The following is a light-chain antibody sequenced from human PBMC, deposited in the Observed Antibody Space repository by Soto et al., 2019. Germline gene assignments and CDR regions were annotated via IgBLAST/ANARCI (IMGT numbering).Light chain of an antibody. Sequence: QSVLTQPPSVSGAPGQRVTISCTGSSSNIGAGFDVHWYHQIAGTAPKLLIYGNSNRPSGVPDRFSGSKSGTSASLAINWLQAEDEAHYYCSSFTSKSTLIFGGGTKVTVL. CDR3: SSFTSKSTLI. J-gene: IGLJ2*01. CDR2: GNS. V-gene: IGLV1-40*01. CDR1: SSNIGAGFD.